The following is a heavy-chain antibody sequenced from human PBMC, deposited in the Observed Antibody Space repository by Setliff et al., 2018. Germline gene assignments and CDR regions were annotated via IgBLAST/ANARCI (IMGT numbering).Heavy chain of an antibody. V-gene: IGHV3-30*19. CDR3: ARDTPYDYTWKTYRYPDY. CDR2: IWYDGRNK. J-gene: IGHJ4*02. Sequence: PGGSLRLSCAASGINFSSHGMDWVRQAPGKGLEWVAVIWYDGRNKYYADSVRGRFTISRDNSKNALYLQMNSLRVEDTAVYYCARDTPYDYTWKTYRYPDYWGRGTLVTVSS. D-gene: IGHD3-16*02. CDR1: GINFSSHG.